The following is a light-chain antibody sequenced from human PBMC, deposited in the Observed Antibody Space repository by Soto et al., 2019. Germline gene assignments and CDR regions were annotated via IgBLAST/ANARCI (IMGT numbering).Light chain of an antibody. V-gene: IGKV1-12*01. Sequence: DIQITQSPSSVSASVGDRVTIHCWASQGISSRLAWYQQKPGKAPNLLIYAASNLQSGVPSRFSGSGSETDFTLTIGSLQPEDFATYYCQQANSFPLTFGGGTKVEIK. J-gene: IGKJ4*01. CDR1: QGISSR. CDR3: QQANSFPLT. CDR2: AAS.